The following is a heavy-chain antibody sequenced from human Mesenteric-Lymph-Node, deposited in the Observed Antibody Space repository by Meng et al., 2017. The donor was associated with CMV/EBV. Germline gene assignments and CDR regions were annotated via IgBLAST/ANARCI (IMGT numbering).Heavy chain of an antibody. J-gene: IGHJ6*02. D-gene: IGHD6-6*01. V-gene: IGHV4-61*01. CDR3: ARVVLYHYGMDV. CDR1: GGSVSSGSYY. CDR2: IYYSGST. Sequence: SETLSLTCTVSGGSVSSGSYYWSWIRQPPGKGLEWIGYIYYSGSTNYNPSLKSRVTISIDTSKNQFSLRLRSVTAADTAVYYCARVVLYHYGMDVWGHGTTVTVSS.